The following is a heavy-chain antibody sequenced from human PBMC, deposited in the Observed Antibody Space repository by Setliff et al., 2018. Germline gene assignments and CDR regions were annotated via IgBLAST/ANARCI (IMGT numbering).Heavy chain of an antibody. CDR3: ARDKGYDSSCYYFYYYYYMDV. D-gene: IGHD3-22*01. CDR2: VNAGNGNK. Sequence: ASVKVSCKGSGGKYAVGWGRQAPGQRLEWMGWVNAGNGNKKYSQKFQDRFTITRDTSASTAYMELSSLRSEDTAVYYCARDKGYDSSCYYFYYYYYMDVWGKGTTVTVSS. CDR1: GGKYA. V-gene: IGHV1-3*01. J-gene: IGHJ6*03.